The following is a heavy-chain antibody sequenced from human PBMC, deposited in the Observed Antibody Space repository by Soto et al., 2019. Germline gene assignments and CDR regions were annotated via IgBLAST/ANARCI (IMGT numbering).Heavy chain of an antibody. Sequence: GGSLRLSCAASGFTFSSYAMSWVRQAPGKGLERVSTISCSSGSTYYPDSVKGRFTISRDSSKNTVYLKMNSMRAEDAAVYYCAKEMTSGYYLFDYWGQGTLVTVSS. CDR2: ISCSSGST. D-gene: IGHD3-22*01. CDR3: AKEMTSGYYLFDY. V-gene: IGHV3-23*01. J-gene: IGHJ4*02. CDR1: GFTFSSYA.